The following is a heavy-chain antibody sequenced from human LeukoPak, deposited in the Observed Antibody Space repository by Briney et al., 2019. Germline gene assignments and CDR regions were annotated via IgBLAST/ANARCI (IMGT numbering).Heavy chain of an antibody. V-gene: IGHV4-30-4*01. Sequence: PSETLSLTCTVSGGSISSGDYYWSWIRQPPGKGLEWIGYIYYSGSTYYNPSLKSRVTISVDTSKNQFSLKLSSVTAADTAVYYCAKDQYSSSWYYYYYGMDVWGQGTTVTVSS. J-gene: IGHJ6*02. CDR3: AKDQYSSSWYYYYYGMDV. CDR2: IYYSGST. D-gene: IGHD6-13*01. CDR1: GGSISSGDYY.